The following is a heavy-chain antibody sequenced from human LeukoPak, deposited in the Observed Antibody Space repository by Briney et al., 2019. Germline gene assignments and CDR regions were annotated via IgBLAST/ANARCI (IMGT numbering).Heavy chain of an antibody. CDR2: INHSGST. D-gene: IGHD1-1*01. V-gene: IGHV4-34*01. CDR3: ARENAPPPYNWFDP. CDR1: GGSFSGYY. Sequence: SETLSLTCAVYGGSFSGYYWSWIRQPPGKGLEWIGEINHSGSTNYNPSLKSRVTISVDTSKNQFSLKLSSVTAADTAVYYCARENAPPPYNWFDPWGQGTLVTVSS. J-gene: IGHJ5*02.